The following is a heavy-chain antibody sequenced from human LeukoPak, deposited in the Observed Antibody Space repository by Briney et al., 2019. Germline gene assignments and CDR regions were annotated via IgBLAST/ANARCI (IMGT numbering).Heavy chain of an antibody. CDR1: GGSISSYY. CDR2: IYYSGST. V-gene: IGHV4-59*01. D-gene: IGHD5-12*01. J-gene: IGHJ4*02. Sequence: SETLSLTCTVSGGSISSYYWSWIRQPPGKGLEWIGYIYYSGSTNYNPSLKSRVTISVDTSKNQFSLKLSSVTAADTAVYYCARVNRKVATNYYFDYWGQGTPVTVSS. CDR3: ARVNRKVATNYYFDY.